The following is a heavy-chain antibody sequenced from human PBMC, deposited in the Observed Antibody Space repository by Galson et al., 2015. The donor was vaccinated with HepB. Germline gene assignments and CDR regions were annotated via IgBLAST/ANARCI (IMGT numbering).Heavy chain of an antibody. J-gene: IGHJ4*02. D-gene: IGHD4-17*01. V-gene: IGHV3-11*01. Sequence: SLRLSCAASGFTFSTSWMSWVRQAPGKGLEWVSYISDSGSSIYYADSVKGRFTISRYNAKNSLYLQMNSLRVEDTAVYYCARGGIYGDYWGPFDYWGQGTLVTVSS. CDR1: GFTFSTSW. CDR3: ARGGIYGDYWGPFDY. CDR2: ISDSGSSI.